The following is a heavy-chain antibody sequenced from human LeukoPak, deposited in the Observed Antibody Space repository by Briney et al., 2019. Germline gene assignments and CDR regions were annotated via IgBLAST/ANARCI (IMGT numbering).Heavy chain of an antibody. CDR3: VKSGGYGLIDY. Sequence: PSETLSLTCTVSGYSISSGYYWGWIRQPPGKGLEWIGNIYYSGSTYYNASLQSRVTISIDTSKNQFSLRLNSVTAADTAMYFCVKSGGYGLIDYWGQGTLVTVSS. D-gene: IGHD1-26*01. V-gene: IGHV4-38-2*02. J-gene: IGHJ4*02. CDR2: IYYSGST. CDR1: GYSISSGYY.